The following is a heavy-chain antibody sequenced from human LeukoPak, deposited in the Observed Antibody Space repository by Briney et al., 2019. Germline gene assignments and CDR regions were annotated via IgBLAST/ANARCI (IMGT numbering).Heavy chain of an antibody. CDR2: TYFLSRWYN. CDR3: ARWQHGPRYFDY. J-gene: IGHJ4*02. CDR1: GDSVSTNSAA. Sequence: SQTLSLTCAISGDSVSTNSAAWNWVRQSPSRGLEWLGRTYFLSRWYNEYATSVQGRITINPDTSRNHFSLQLNSVSPEDTAVYYCARWQHGPRYFDYWGQGTLVSVSS. D-gene: IGHD5-24*01. V-gene: IGHV6-1*01.